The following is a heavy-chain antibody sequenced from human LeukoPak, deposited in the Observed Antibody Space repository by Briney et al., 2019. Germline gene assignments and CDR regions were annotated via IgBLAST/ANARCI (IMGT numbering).Heavy chain of an antibody. Sequence: GGSLRLSCAASGFTFSSYSMNWIRQAPGKGLEWVSSISSSSSYIYYADSVKGRFTMSRDNAKNSLYLQMNSLRAEDTAVYYCARDFGVVPYYYYMDVWGKGTTVTVSS. D-gene: IGHD3-3*01. J-gene: IGHJ6*03. CDR2: ISSSSSYI. V-gene: IGHV3-21*01. CDR3: ARDFGVVPYYYYMDV. CDR1: GFTFSSYS.